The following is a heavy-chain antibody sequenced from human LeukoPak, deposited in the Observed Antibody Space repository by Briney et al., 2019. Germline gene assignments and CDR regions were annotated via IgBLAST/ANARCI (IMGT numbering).Heavy chain of an antibody. CDR1: GGSFSGYY. D-gene: IGHD3-22*01. Sequence: NTSETLSLTCAVYGGSFSGYYWSWIRQPPGKGLEWIGEINHSGSTNYNPSLKSRVTISVDTSKNQFSLKLSSVTAADTAVYYCARGGYYDSSGYYPYYFDYWGQGTLVTVSS. J-gene: IGHJ4*02. CDR3: ARGGYYDSSGYYPYYFDY. CDR2: INHSGST. V-gene: IGHV4-34*01.